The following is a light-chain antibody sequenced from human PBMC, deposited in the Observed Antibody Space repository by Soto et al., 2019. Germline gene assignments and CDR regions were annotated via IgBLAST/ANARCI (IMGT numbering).Light chain of an antibody. CDR2: GAS. J-gene: IGKJ1*01. CDR3: QQRSNCPPWT. CDR1: QSVSSY. Sequence: EIVLTQSPATLSLSPGERATLSCRASQSVSSYLAWYQHKPGQAPRLLIYGASNRATGIPARFSGSGSGTDFTLTISSLEPEDFAVYYCQQRSNCPPWTFGQGTKVEIK. V-gene: IGKV3-11*01.